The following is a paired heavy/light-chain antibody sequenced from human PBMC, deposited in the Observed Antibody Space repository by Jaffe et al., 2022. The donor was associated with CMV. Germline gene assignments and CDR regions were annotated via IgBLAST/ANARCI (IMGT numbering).Heavy chain of an antibody. J-gene: IGHJ4*02. CDR3: TRGWMAT. D-gene: IGHD5-12*01. CDR2: INPDGTIT. V-gene: IGHV3-48*03. CDR1: DFSVKDFE. Sequence: EIQVVESGGDLVQPGGSLRLSCAASDFSVKDFEMNWVRQAPGKGLEWVSFINPDGTITYYADSVKGRFTISRDTAKNSLYLQMNNLRVEDTAIYYCTRGWMATWGQGTLVTVSS.
Light chain of an antibody. J-gene: IGKJ4*01. V-gene: IGKV2-30*02. CDR2: KVS. Sequence: VVMTQSPLSLPVTLGQPASISCRSSQSLVHSDGNTYLHWFLQRPGQSPRRLIYKVSNRDSGVPERFSGSGSGTDFTLRISRVEAEDVGIYYCVQGTHWPRVFGGGTKVEIK. CDR1: QSLVHSDGNTY. CDR3: VQGTHWPRV.